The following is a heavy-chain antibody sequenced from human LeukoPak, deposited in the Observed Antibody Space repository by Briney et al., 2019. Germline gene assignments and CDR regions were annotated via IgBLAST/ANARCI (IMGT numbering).Heavy chain of an antibody. CDR1: GGTFSSYA. Sequence: SVKVSCKASGGTFSSYAISWVRQAPGQGLEWMGRIIPILGIANYAQKFQGRVTITADKSTSTAYMELSSLRSEDTAVYYCASNDYHNWFDPWGQGTLVTVSS. D-gene: IGHD1-1*01. V-gene: IGHV1-69*04. CDR2: IIPILGIA. J-gene: IGHJ5*02. CDR3: ASNDYHNWFDP.